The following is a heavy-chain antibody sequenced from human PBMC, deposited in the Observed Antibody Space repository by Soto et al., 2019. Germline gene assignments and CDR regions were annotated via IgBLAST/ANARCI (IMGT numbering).Heavy chain of an antibody. Sequence: SETLSLTCAVSGGSISSGGYSWSWIRQPPGKGLEWIGYIYHGGSTYYNPSLKSRVTISVDRSENQFSLKLSSVTAADTAVYYCARDYMVRGVMRWFDPWGQGTLVTVSS. J-gene: IGHJ5*02. CDR2: IYHGGST. D-gene: IGHD3-10*01. CDR1: GGSISSGGYS. V-gene: IGHV4-30-2*01. CDR3: ARDYMVRGVMRWFDP.